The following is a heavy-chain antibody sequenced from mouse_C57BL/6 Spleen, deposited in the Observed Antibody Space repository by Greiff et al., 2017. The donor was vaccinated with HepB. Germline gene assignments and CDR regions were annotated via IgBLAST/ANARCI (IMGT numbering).Heavy chain of an antibody. CDR1: GYAFSSSW. D-gene: IGHD1-1*01. V-gene: IGHV1-82*01. CDR2: IYPGDGDT. J-gene: IGHJ4*01. Sequence: QVQLQQSGPELVKPGASVKISCKASGYAFSSSWMNWVKQRPGKGLEWIGRIYPGDGDTNYNGKFKGKATLTADKSSSTAYMQLSSLTSEDSAVYFCAGADYGSSYIAMDYWGQGTSVTVSS. CDR3: AGADYGSSYIAMDY.